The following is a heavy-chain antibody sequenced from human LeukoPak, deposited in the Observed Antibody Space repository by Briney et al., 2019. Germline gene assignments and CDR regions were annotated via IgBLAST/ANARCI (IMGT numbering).Heavy chain of an antibody. CDR1: GGSISSYY. V-gene: IGHV4-59*01. J-gene: IGHJ4*02. Sequence: SETLSLTCAVSGGSISSYYWSWIRQPPGKGLEWIGYIYYSGSTNYNPALKSRVTISVDTSKNQFTLKLSSVTAADTAVYYCARGRYGWLPFDYWGQGTLVTVSS. CDR2: IYYSGST. CDR3: ARGRYGWLPFDY. D-gene: IGHD3-16*01.